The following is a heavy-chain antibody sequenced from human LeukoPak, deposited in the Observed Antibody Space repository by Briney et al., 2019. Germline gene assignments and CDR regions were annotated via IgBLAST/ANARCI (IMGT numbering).Heavy chain of an antibody. V-gene: IGHV3-23*01. J-gene: IGHJ4*02. CDR2: IGGSGGRT. D-gene: IGHD1-26*01. Sequence: GGSLRLSCAASGFTFSSYDMSWVRQAPGKGLEWVSAIGGSGGRTYYADSVKGRFTISRDNSKNTLYLQMNSLRAEDTAVYYCAKDRSRADYWGQGTLVTVSS. CDR1: GFTFSSYD. CDR3: AKDRSRADY.